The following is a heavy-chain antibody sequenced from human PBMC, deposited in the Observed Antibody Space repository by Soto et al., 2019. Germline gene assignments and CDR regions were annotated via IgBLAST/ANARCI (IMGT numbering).Heavy chain of an antibody. V-gene: IGHV3-23*01. CDR1: GFTFSNYA. CDR2: IRGGGGNT. Sequence: EVQLLESGGGLVQPGGSLRLSCAASGFTFSNYAMSWVRQTPGKGLEWVSTIRGGGGNTYYPDSVKGRFTISRDNSKDTVYLQMNRLRAGDTAIYYCAKERLGRGADYWGQGAMVTVTS. J-gene: IGHJ4*02. CDR3: AKERLGRGADY.